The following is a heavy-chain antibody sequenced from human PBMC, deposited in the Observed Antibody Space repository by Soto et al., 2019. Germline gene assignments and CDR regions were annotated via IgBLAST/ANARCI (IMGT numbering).Heavy chain of an antibody. Sequence: QVQLQESGPGLVKPSETLSLTCTVSGGSINNYYWSWIRQPPGKGLEWIGFIFYNGRTNYNHSLESRVPISLDTSQSQFPLKLNSVAAADTAVYYCARALDSSAAPFDFWGQGTLVTVSS. V-gene: IGHV4-59*01. CDR2: IFYNGRT. CDR1: GGSINNYY. CDR3: ARALDSSAAPFDF. J-gene: IGHJ4*02. D-gene: IGHD2-2*01.